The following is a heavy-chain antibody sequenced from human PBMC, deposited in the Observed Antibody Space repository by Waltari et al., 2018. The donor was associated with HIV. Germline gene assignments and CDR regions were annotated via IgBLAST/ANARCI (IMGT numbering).Heavy chain of an antibody. J-gene: IGHJ2*01. D-gene: IGHD2-8*02. Sequence: QVQLQESGPGLVKPSGTLSLTCAVSGGSISSSNWWSWVRQPPGKGLEWIGEIYHSGSTNYNPSLKSRVTISVDKSKNQFSLKLSSVTAADTAVYYCARDSSHKYCTGGVCYTIRYFDLWGRGTLVTVSS. CDR1: GGSISSSNW. CDR2: IYHSGST. CDR3: ARDSSHKYCTGGVCYTIRYFDL. V-gene: IGHV4-4*02.